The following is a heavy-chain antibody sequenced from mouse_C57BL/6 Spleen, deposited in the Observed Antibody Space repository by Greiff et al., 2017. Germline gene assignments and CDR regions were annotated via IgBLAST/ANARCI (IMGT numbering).Heavy chain of an antibody. CDR2: IYPRSGNT. J-gene: IGHJ2*01. V-gene: IGHV1-81*01. CDR1: GYTFTSYG. Sequence: QVQLQQSGAELARPGASVKLSCKASGYTFTSYGISWVKQRTGQGLEWIGEIYPRSGNTYYNEKVKGKATLTADKSSSTAYMELRSLTSEDSAVYFCARSYGSSNYFDYWGQGTTLTVSS. D-gene: IGHD1-1*01. CDR3: ARSYGSSNYFDY.